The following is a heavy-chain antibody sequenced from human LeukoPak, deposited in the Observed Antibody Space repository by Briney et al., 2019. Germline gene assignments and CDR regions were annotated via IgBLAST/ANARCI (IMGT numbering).Heavy chain of an antibody. D-gene: IGHD4-17*01. Sequence: ASVKVSCKASGYTFTTYVITWVRQAPGQGLEWMGWISVYDGNTNYAQNLQGRVTMTTDTSTSTAYMELSSLRSEDTAVYYCARYLTTVLTWGQGTLVTVSS. CDR2: ISVYDGNT. CDR1: GYTFTTYV. CDR3: ARYLTTVLT. V-gene: IGHV1-18*01. J-gene: IGHJ5*02.